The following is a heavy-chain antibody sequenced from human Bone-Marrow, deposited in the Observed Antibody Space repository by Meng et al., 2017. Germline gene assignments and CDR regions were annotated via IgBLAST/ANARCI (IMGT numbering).Heavy chain of an antibody. CDR3: ARLTGGYYYYYGMDV. V-gene: IGHV4-34*01. CDR2: INHSGST. D-gene: IGHD2-8*02. J-gene: IGHJ6*02. Sequence: GSLRLSCAVYGGSFSGYYWSWIRQPPGKGLEWIGEINHSGSTNYNPSLKSRVTISVDTSKNQFSLKLSSVTAADTAVYYCARLTGGYYYYYGMDVWGQGTTVIVSS. CDR1: GGSFSGYY.